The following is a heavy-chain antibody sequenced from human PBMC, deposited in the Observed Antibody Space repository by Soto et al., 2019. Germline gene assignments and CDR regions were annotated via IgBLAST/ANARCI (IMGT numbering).Heavy chain of an antibody. CDR2: INHSGST. Sequence: SETLSLTCAVYGGSFSGYYWSWIRQPPGKGLEWIGEINHSGSTNYNPSLKSRVTISVDTSKNQFSLKLSSVTAADTAMYYCARTVSVSYYYYYYMDVWGKGTTVTVSS. D-gene: IGHD3-16*02. CDR1: GGSFSGYY. J-gene: IGHJ6*03. V-gene: IGHV4-34*01. CDR3: ARTVSVSYYYYYYMDV.